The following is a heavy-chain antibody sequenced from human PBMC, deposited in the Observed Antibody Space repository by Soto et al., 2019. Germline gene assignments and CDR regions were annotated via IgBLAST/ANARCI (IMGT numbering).Heavy chain of an antibody. Sequence: EVQVVESGGGLIQPGGSLRLSCAASGFVVSETYMSWVRQAPGRGLQWVSFTYSGGSTYYADSVKGRFTISRDSSRNTLYLQMNSLRVYDTAVYYCARDCGGGSCYPALGAWGQGTLVTVSS. V-gene: IGHV3-53*01. CDR1: GFVVSETY. D-gene: IGHD2-15*01. CDR3: ARDCGGGSCYPALGA. CDR2: TYSGGST. J-gene: IGHJ5*02.